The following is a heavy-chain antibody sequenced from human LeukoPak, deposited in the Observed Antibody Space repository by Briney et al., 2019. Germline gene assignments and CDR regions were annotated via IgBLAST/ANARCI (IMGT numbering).Heavy chain of an antibody. CDR2: IRPSGDNT. D-gene: IGHD2/OR15-2a*01. Sequence: PGGSLRLSCAASGFTFSSYDMTWVRQAPGRGLEWVSSIRPSGDNTYYGDSVKGRFTISRDNARNSLYLQMDNLRAEDTGVYYCARDFYDGFALDYWGQGTLVTVSS. V-gene: IGHV3-23*01. J-gene: IGHJ4*02. CDR1: GFTFSSYD. CDR3: ARDFYDGFALDY.